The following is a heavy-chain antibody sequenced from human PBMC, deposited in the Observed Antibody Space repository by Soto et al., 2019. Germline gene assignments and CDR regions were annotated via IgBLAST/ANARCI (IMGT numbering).Heavy chain of an antibody. Sequence: SETLSLTCTVSGGSISSYFWSWIRQPPGKGLEWIGYIYYSGSTNYNPSLKSRVTISVDTSKNQFSLKLSSVTAADTAVYYCARDNGYSYGYTLDHWGQGTLVTVSS. CDR2: IYYSGST. CDR1: GGSISSYF. J-gene: IGHJ4*02. V-gene: IGHV4-59*01. CDR3: ARDNGYSYGYTLDH. D-gene: IGHD5-18*01.